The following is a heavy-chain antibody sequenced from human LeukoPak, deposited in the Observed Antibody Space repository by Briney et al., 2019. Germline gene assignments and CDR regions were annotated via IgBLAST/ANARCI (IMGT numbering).Heavy chain of an antibody. Sequence: VASVKVSCKASGYTFTSYDINWVRQATGQGLEWMGWMNPNSGNTGYAQKFQGRVTITRNTSISTAYMELSSLRSEDTAVYYCARASRGYSYEFDYWGQGTLVTVSS. D-gene: IGHD5-18*01. V-gene: IGHV1-8*03. CDR1: GYTFTSYD. CDR2: MNPNSGNT. J-gene: IGHJ4*02. CDR3: ARASRGYSYEFDY.